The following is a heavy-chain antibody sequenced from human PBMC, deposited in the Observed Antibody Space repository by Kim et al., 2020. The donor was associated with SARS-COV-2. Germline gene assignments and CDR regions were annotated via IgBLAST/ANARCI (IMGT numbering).Heavy chain of an antibody. D-gene: IGHD2-2*01. Sequence: WGSLRLSCAASGFTFSSYAMSWVRQAPGKGLEWVSAISGSGGSTYYAYSVKGRFTISRDNSKNTLYLQMNSLRAEDTAVYYCAKGRYCSSTSCYFDYWGQGTLVTVSS. J-gene: IGHJ4*02. CDR1: GFTFSSYA. CDR2: ISGSGGST. CDR3: AKGRYCSSTSCYFDY. V-gene: IGHV3-23*01.